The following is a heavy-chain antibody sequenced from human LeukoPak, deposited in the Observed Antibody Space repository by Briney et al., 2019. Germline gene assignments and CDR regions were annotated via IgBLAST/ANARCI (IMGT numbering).Heavy chain of an antibody. CDR1: GFTFSSYW. CDR2: INSDGSST. CDR3: VRDGDTALVPFDS. Sequence: GGSLRPSCAASGFTFSSYWMHWVRQAPGKGLVWVSRINSDGSSTSYADSVKGRFTISRDNAKNTLYLQMNSLRAEDTAVYYCVRDGDTALVPFDSWGQGTLVTVSS. V-gene: IGHV3-74*01. D-gene: IGHD5-18*01. J-gene: IGHJ4*02.